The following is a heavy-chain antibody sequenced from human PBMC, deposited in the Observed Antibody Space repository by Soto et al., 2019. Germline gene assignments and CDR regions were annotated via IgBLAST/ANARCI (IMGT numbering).Heavy chain of an antibody. V-gene: IGHV3-7*03. J-gene: IGHJ4*02. Sequence: HPGGSLRLSCAASGFTFSTDYMTWVRQAPGKGLEWVASIKNDGSEQYYVDSVKGRLTISRDNDKNSLYLQMNSLRAGDTVLYYFSRENWFQHYWGPGTRVTVSS. CDR1: GFTFSTDY. D-gene: IGHD3-10*01. CDR3: SRENWFQHY. CDR2: IKNDGSEQ.